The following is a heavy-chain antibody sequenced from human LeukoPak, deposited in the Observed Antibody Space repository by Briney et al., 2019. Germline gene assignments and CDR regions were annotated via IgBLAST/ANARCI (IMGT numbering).Heavy chain of an antibody. V-gene: IGHV1-2*02. CDR3: ARVRPGVAAAGTYAFDI. D-gene: IGHD6-13*01. Sequence: ASVRVSCKASGYTFTGYYMHWVRQAPGQGLEGMGWINPNSGGTNYAQKFQGRVTMTRDTSISTAYMELSRLRSDDTAVYYCARVRPGVAAAGTYAFDIWGQGTVVTVSS. J-gene: IGHJ3*02. CDR2: INPNSGGT. CDR1: GYTFTGYY.